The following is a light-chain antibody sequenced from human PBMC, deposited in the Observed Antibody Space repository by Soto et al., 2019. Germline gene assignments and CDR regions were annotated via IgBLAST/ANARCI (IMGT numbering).Light chain of an antibody. CDR1: QSVSSSY. V-gene: IGKV3-20*01. CDR3: EQYGSSSPYS. Sequence: EIVLTQSPGPLSSSPGEIATLSCRASQSVSSSYLAWYQQKPGQAPRLLIYGASSRATGVPDRFSGSGSGTDVTLSVSRVELEDCAVYSCEQYGSSSPYSFGQRTMLEIK. J-gene: IGKJ2*01. CDR2: GAS.